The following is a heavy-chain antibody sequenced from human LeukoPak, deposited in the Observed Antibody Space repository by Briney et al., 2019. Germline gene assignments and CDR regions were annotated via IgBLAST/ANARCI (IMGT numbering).Heavy chain of an antibody. J-gene: IGHJ4*02. Sequence: GSLRLSCAASGFTFISHSMSWVRQAPGKGLEWVSTISFSGGSAYYADFVKGRFTISRDNSKDTLYLQVNSLKTEDTAVYYCTTVDAYYYDSSGSATDYWGQGTLVTVSS. CDR3: TTVDAYYYDSSGSATDY. CDR1: GFTFISHS. CDR2: ISFSGGSA. V-gene: IGHV3-23*01. D-gene: IGHD3-22*01.